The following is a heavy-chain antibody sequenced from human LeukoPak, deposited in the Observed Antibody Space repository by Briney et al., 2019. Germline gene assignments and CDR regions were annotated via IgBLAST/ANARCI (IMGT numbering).Heavy chain of an antibody. Sequence: PSETLSLTCTVSGGSIRNFYWSWIRQPPGEGLEWIGYIYYSGTTKYNPSLKSRVTISVDTSKNQFSLKVNSVTAADTAAYYCARNHGGWFDSWGQGTLVTVSS. CDR3: ARNHGGWFDS. CDR2: IYYSGTT. V-gene: IGHV4-59*01. CDR1: GGSIRNFY. D-gene: IGHD4-23*01. J-gene: IGHJ5*01.